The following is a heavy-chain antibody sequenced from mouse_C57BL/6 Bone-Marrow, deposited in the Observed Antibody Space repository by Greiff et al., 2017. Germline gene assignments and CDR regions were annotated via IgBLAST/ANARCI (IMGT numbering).Heavy chain of an antibody. Sequence: EVKVEESGGGLVKPGGSLKLSCAASGFTFSSYTMSWVRQTPEKRLQWVAAISGGGGNTYYPDSVKGRFTISRDNDKNILYLQISSLRSEDTALYYCSRQVTTVLATKYFDVWGTGTTVTVSS. D-gene: IGHD1-1*01. CDR1: GFTFSSYT. J-gene: IGHJ1*03. V-gene: IGHV5-9*01. CDR2: ISGGGGNT. CDR3: SRQVTTVLATKYFDV.